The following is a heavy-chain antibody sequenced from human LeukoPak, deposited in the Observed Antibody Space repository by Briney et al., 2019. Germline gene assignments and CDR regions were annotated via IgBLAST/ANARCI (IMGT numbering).Heavy chain of an antibody. CDR1: GYSFTSYW. D-gene: IGHD6-19*01. CDR3: AIPGIAVAGPFDY. J-gene: IGHJ4*02. Sequence: GESLKISCKGSGYSFTSYWIGWVRQMPGKGLGWMGIIYPGDSDTRYSPSFQSQVTISADKSISTAYLQWSSLKASDTAMYYCAIPGIAVAGPFDYWGQGTLVTVSS. V-gene: IGHV5-51*01. CDR2: IYPGDSDT.